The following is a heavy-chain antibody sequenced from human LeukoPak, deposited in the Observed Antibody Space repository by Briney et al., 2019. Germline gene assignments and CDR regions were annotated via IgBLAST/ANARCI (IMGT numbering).Heavy chain of an antibody. CDR1: GGSISSYY. J-gene: IGHJ5*02. Sequence: SETLSLTCTVSGGSISSYYWSWIRQPPGKGLEWIGYIYYSGSTNYNPSLKSRVTISVDTSKNQFSLKLSSVTAADTAVYYCAGKDILTGYNWFDPWGQGTLDTVSS. V-gene: IGHV4-59*01. CDR3: AGKDILTGYNWFDP. D-gene: IGHD3-9*01. CDR2: IYYSGST.